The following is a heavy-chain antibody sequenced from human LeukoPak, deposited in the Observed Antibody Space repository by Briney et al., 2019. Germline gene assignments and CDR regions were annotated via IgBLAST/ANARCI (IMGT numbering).Heavy chain of an antibody. Sequence: GGSLRLSCAASGFTVSSNYMSWVRQAPGKGLEWVSVIFSGGNTYYADSVKGRFTISRDNSKNTLYLQMNSLRVEDTAVYYCAEEGITWNNGVWGKGTTVTVP. V-gene: IGHV3-53*01. CDR1: GFTVSSNY. CDR3: AEEGITWNNGV. J-gene: IGHJ6*03. CDR2: IFSGGNT. D-gene: IGHD1/OR15-1a*01.